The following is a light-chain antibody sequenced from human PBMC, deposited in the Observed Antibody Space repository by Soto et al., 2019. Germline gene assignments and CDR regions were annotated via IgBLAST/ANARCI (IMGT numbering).Light chain of an antibody. V-gene: IGLV2-14*01. J-gene: IGLJ1*01. CDR1: ISDIGLYNY. Sequence: QSVLAQPASVSGSPGQSITISCTGTISDIGLYNYVSWYQQHPGKAPKLVIYEVSNRPSGVSDRFSGSKSDNTASLTISGLQAEDEANYYCSSFTTTSTIVFGAGTKVTVL. CDR3: SSFTTTSTIV. CDR2: EVS.